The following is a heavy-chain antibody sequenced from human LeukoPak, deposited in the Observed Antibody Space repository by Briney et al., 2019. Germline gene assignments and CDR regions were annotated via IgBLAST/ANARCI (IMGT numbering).Heavy chain of an antibody. Sequence: GASVKVSCTASGYTFTIYGISWVRQAPGQGLEWMGWISAYNGNTNYAQKLQGRVTMTTDTSTSTAYMELRSLRSDDTAVYYCARDEGLTVTTGNFDYWGQGTLVTVSS. CDR2: ISAYNGNT. V-gene: IGHV1-18*01. CDR1: GYTFTIYG. J-gene: IGHJ4*02. CDR3: ARDEGLTVTTGNFDY. D-gene: IGHD4-17*01.